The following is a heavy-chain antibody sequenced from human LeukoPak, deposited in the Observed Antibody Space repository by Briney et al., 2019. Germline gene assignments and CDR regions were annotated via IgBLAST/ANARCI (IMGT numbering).Heavy chain of an antibody. CDR3: AKDVALSSSGRKAWFDY. J-gene: IGHJ4*02. CDR2: ISGSGGST. Sequence: GGSLRLSCAASGFTFSSYAMSWVRQAPGKGLEWVSAISGSGGSTYYADSVKGRFTISRDNSKNTLYLQMNSLRAEDTAVYYCAKDVALSSSGRKAWFDYWGQGTLVTVSS. V-gene: IGHV3-23*01. D-gene: IGHD3-22*01. CDR1: GFTFSSYA.